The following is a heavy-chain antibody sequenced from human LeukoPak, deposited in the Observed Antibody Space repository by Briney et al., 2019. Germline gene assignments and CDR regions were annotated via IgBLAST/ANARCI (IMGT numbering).Heavy chain of an antibody. J-gene: IGHJ5*02. CDR1: GGSISRGGYY. Sequence: SETLSLTCTVSGGSISRGGYYWSWIRQPAGKGLEWIGRIYTSGSTNYNPSLKSRVIMSVDTSKNQFSLKLSSVTAADTAVYYCARDLFRDNWNDVGWFDPWGQGTLVTVSS. CDR3: ARDLFRDNWNDVGWFDP. V-gene: IGHV4-61*02. D-gene: IGHD1-1*01. CDR2: IYTSGST.